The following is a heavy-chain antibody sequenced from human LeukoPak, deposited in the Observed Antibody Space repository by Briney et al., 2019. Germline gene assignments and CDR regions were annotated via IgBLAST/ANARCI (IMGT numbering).Heavy chain of an antibody. CDR3: VSYYYDSSGFDY. V-gene: IGHV3-30*03. D-gene: IGHD3-22*01. Sequence: QSGGSLRLSCAASGFTFSSYGVHWVRQAPGKGLEWVAVISYDGSNKYYADSVKGRFTISRDNSKNTLYLQMNSLRAEDTAVYYCVSYYYDSSGFDYWGQGTLVTVSS. CDR2: ISYDGSNK. CDR1: GFTFSSYG. J-gene: IGHJ4*02.